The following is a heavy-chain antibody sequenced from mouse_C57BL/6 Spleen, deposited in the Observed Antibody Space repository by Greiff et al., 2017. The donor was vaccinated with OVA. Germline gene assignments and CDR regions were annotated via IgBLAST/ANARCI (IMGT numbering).Heavy chain of an antibody. Sequence: QVQLKESGAELVRPGASVKLSCKASGYTFTDYYINWVKQRPGQGLEWIARIYPGSGNTYYNEKFKGKATLTAEKSSSTAYMQLSSLTSEDSAVYFCARFGSSNWYFDVWGTGTTVTVSS. CDR3: ARFGSSNWYFDV. D-gene: IGHD1-1*01. CDR1: GYTFTDYY. J-gene: IGHJ1*03. CDR2: IYPGSGNT. V-gene: IGHV1-76*01.